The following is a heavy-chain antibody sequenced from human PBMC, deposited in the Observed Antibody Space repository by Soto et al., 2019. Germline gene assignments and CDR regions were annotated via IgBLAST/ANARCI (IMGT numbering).Heavy chain of an antibody. CDR1: GFNFNNYG. Sequence: QVQLVESGGGVVQPGRSLRLSCAASGFNFNNYGMHWVRQAPGKGLEWVAFIWFNGINKYYAESVKGRFAISRDNSENFLFLPMDSLRVDDTGVYYCVRDGDFSTRLGKDYWGQGNLVTVSS. CDR2: IWFNGINK. J-gene: IGHJ4*02. CDR3: VRDGDFSTRLGKDY. D-gene: IGHD3-16*01. V-gene: IGHV3-33*01.